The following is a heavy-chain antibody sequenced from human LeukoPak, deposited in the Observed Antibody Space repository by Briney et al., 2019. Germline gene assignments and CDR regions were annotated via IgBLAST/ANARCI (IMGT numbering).Heavy chain of an antibody. CDR2: IYYSGST. J-gene: IGHJ4*02. CDR3: ARRGPCSGGSCYSFGFDY. CDR1: GGSISSYY. V-gene: IGHV4-59*01. Sequence: PETLSLTCTVSGGSISSYYWSWIRQPPGKGLEWIGYIYYSGSTNYNPSLKSRVTISVDTSKNQFSLKLSSVTAADTAVYYCARRGPCSGGSCYSFGFDYWGQGTLVTVSS. D-gene: IGHD2-15*01.